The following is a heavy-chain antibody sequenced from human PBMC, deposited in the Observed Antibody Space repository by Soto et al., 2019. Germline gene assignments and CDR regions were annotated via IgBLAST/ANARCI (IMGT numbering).Heavy chain of an antibody. CDR1: GGSFSGHY. CDR2: INHSGST. J-gene: IGHJ4*02. V-gene: IGHV4-34*01. D-gene: IGHD3-3*01. CDR3: ARGWYSPVFGVVYLDY. Sequence: PSETLSLTCAVYGGSFSGHYLSWIRQPPGKGLEWIGEINHSGSTNYNPSLKSRVTISVDTSKNQFSLKLSSVTAADTAVYYCARGWYSPVFGVVYLDYWGQGTLVTVSS.